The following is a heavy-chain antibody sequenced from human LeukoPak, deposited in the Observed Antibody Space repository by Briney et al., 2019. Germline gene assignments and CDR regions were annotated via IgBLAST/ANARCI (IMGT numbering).Heavy chain of an antibody. V-gene: IGHV1-69*06. D-gene: IGHD3-10*01. CDR2: IIPIFGTA. Sequence: GASVKVSCKASGGTFSSYAISWVRQAPGQGLEWMGGIIPIFGTANYAQKFQGRVTITADKSTSTAYMELSSLRSEDTAVYYCARDHPRRVRGVIRVGVNWFDPWGQGTLVTVSS. CDR1: GGTFSSYA. CDR3: ARDHPRRVRGVIRVGVNWFDP. J-gene: IGHJ5*02.